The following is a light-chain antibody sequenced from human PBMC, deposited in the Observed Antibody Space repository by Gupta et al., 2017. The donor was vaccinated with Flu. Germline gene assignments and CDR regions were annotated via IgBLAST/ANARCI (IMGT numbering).Light chain of an antibody. Sequence: EIVMTQSPATLSVSPGERATLSCRASQSVSSNLAWYQQKPGQAPRLLIYGASTRATGIPARFSGSGSGTEFTLIISSLQSEDFAVYYCQQYNNWPLTLGGGTKVEIK. CDR3: QQYNNWPLT. J-gene: IGKJ4*01. V-gene: IGKV3-15*01. CDR1: QSVSSN. CDR2: GAS.